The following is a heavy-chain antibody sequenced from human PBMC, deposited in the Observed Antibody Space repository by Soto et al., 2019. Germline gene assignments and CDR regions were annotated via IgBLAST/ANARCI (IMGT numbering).Heavy chain of an antibody. Sequence: QITLKESGPTLVKPTQTLTLTCTFSGFSLSTSGVGVGWIRQPPGKALEWLALIYWDDDKRYSPSLKSRLTITKDTSKNQVVLTMTNMDPVDTATYYCAHLRCSGYDYNYYYYYGMDVWGQGTTVTVSS. CDR1: GFSLSTSGVG. J-gene: IGHJ6*02. CDR3: AHLRCSGYDYNYYYYYGMDV. V-gene: IGHV2-5*02. CDR2: IYWDDDK. D-gene: IGHD5-12*01.